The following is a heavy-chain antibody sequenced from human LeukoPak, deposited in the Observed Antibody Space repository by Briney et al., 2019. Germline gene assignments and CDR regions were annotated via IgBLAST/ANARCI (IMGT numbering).Heavy chain of an antibody. CDR2: IHSGGST. Sequence: GGSLRLSCAVSGFTVSSNYMSWVRQAPGKGLEWVSIIHSGGSTYYADSAKGRFTISRDNSKNTLYLQMNSLRAEDTAVYYCARRLYFDYWGQGTLVTVSS. D-gene: IGHD3-22*01. J-gene: IGHJ4*02. CDR3: ARRLYFDY. V-gene: IGHV3-66*01. CDR1: GFTVSSNY.